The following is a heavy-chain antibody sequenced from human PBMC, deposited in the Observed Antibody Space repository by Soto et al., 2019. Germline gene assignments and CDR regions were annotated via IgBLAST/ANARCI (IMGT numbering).Heavy chain of an antibody. CDR1: GGSISSGGYY. D-gene: IGHD3-22*01. CDR3: ARQDSSGYFSGGRRWYFDL. J-gene: IGHJ2*01. CDR2: IYYSGST. Sequence: SETLSLTCTVSGGSISSGGYYWSWIRQHPGKGLEWIGYIYYSGSTYYNPSLKSRVTISVDTSKNQFSLKLSSVTAADTAVYYCARQDSSGYFSGGRRWYFDLWGRGTLVTVSS. V-gene: IGHV4-31*03.